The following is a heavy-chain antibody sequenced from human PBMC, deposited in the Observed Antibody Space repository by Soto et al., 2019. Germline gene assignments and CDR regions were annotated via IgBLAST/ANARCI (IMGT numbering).Heavy chain of an antibody. V-gene: IGHV5-51*01. Sequence: EVQLVQSGAEVKKAGESLKISCKGSGYRFTTSWIAWVRQMPGKGLEWMGIIHPADSDTTYSPSFQGQVTISADMSISTAYLRWRSLKASDTAIYYCARGISGRSAADYFDPWGQGTRVTVSS. J-gene: IGHJ5*02. CDR2: IHPADSDT. CDR1: GYRFTTSW. CDR3: ARGISGRSAADYFDP. D-gene: IGHD6-25*01.